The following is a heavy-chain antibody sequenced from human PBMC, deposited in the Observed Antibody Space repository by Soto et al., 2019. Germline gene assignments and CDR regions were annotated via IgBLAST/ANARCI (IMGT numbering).Heavy chain of an antibody. Sequence: EVQLVESGGGLVQAGGSLRLSCAASGFALSSYWMHWVRRVPGKGLVWVSRINPDGSRIDYADSVRGRFTISRDNAKNTLFLEINNLRAEATALSHCARVPVGAYGKFDPWGQGTLVTVSS. J-gene: IGHJ5*02. CDR2: INPDGSRI. CDR3: ARVPVGAYGKFDP. V-gene: IGHV3-74*01. D-gene: IGHD2-8*02. CDR1: GFALSSYW.